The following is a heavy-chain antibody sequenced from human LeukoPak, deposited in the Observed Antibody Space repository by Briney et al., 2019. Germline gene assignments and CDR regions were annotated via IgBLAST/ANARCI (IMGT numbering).Heavy chain of an antibody. CDR1: GFTISNYW. CDR3: APQQTYSPYNWFDP. D-gene: IGHD5-12*01. V-gene: IGHV3-74*03. J-gene: IGHJ5*02. CDR2: IHPDGSIT. Sequence: GGSLRLSCVGSGFTISNYWMHWVRQAPGTGLVWVSRIHPDGSITTYAESVKGRFTISRDNAKNTLYLQMNSLRAEDTAVYYCAPQQTYSPYNWFDPWGQGTLVTVSS.